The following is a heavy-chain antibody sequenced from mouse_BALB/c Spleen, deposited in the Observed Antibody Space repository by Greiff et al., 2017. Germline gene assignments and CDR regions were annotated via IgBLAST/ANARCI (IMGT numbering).Heavy chain of an antibody. J-gene: IGHJ4*01. D-gene: IGHD2-1*01. CDR2: ISSGGST. Sequence: EVKVEESGGGLVKPGGSLKLSCAASGFTFSSYAMSWVRQTPEKRLEWVASISSGGSTYYPDSVKGRFTISRDNARNILYLQMSSLRSEDTAMYYCARGGGYYGNLYYAMDYWGQGTSVTVSS. CDR3: ARGGGYYGNLYYAMDY. V-gene: IGHV5-6-5*01. CDR1: GFTFSSYA.